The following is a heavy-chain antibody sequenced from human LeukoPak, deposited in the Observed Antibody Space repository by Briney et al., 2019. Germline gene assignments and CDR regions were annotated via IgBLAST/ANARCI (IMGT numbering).Heavy chain of an antibody. Sequence: SVKVSCKASGGTFSSYAISWVRQAPGQGLEWMGGIIPIFGTVNYAQKFQGRVTITADESTSTAYMELRSLRSDDTAVYYCAFGESSKYWGQGTLVTVSS. CDR3: AFGESSKY. D-gene: IGHD3-16*01. V-gene: IGHV1-69*13. J-gene: IGHJ4*02. CDR2: IIPIFGTV. CDR1: GGTFSSYA.